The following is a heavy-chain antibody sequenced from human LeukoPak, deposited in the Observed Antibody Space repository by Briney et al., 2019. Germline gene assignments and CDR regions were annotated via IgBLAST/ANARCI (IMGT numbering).Heavy chain of an antibody. Sequence: GGSLRLSCAASGFTFSSYAMSWVRQAPGKGLEWVSAISGSGGSTYYADSVKGRFTISRDNSKNTLYLQMNSLRAEDTAVYYCARDLGMATYFDYWGQGTLVTVSS. J-gene: IGHJ4*02. CDR1: GFTFSSYA. CDR3: ARDLGMATYFDY. V-gene: IGHV3-23*01. D-gene: IGHD5-24*01. CDR2: ISGSGGST.